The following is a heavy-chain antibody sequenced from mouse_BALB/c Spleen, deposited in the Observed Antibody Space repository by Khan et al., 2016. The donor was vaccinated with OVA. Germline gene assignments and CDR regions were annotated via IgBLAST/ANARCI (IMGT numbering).Heavy chain of an antibody. V-gene: IGHV3-2*02. CDR2: ISYSGST. CDR3: ARGRYRYPFAY. D-gene: IGHD2-14*01. CDR1: GYSITSDYA. Sequence: EVQLVESGPGLVKPSQSLSLTCTVTGYSITSDYAWNWIRQFPGNKLEWMGYISYSGSTSYNPSLKSRISITRDTSKNQFFLQSNSVTTEDTATYYCARGRYRYPFAYWGQGTLVTVSA. J-gene: IGHJ3*01.